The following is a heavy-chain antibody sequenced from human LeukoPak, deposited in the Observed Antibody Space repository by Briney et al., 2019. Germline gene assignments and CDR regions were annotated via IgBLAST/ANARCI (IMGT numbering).Heavy chain of an antibody. CDR1: GGSISSYY. D-gene: IGHD2-21*02. J-gene: IGHJ4*02. V-gene: IGHV4-34*01. CDR2: INHSGST. Sequence: PSETLSLTCTVSGGSISSYYWSWIRQPPGKGLEWIGEINHSGSTNYNPSLKSRVTISVDTSKNQFSLKLSSVTAADTAVYYCARLGDCGGDCYQDYWGQGTLVTVSS. CDR3: ARLGDCGGDCYQDY.